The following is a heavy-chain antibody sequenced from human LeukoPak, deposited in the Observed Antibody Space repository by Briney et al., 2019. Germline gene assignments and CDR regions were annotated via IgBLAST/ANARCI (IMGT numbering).Heavy chain of an antibody. CDR2: IYYSGDT. J-gene: IGHJ4*02. Sequence: SETLSLTRTVSGGSISSSSDYWGWIRQPPGKGLEWIGSIYYSGDTYYNPSLKSRVTVSVDTSKNQFSLRLSSVTAADTAVYYCARLRGAMTTVTKGSDYWGQGTLVTVSP. CDR3: ARLRGAMTTVTKGSDY. CDR1: GGSISSSSDY. V-gene: IGHV4-39*01. D-gene: IGHD4-17*01.